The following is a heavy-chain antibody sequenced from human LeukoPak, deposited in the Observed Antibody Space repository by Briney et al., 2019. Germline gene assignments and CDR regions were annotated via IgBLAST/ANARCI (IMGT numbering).Heavy chain of an antibody. Sequence: ASVKVSCKASGYTFTSYGISWVRQAPGQGLEWMGWISAYNGNTNYAQKLQGRVTMTTDTSTSTAYMELRSLRSDDTAVYYCARDGSIFGVVIIRNWFDSWGQGTLVTVSS. CDR3: ARDGSIFGVVIIRNWFDS. J-gene: IGHJ5*01. CDR2: ISAYNGNT. D-gene: IGHD3-3*01. CDR1: GYTFTSYG. V-gene: IGHV1-18*01.